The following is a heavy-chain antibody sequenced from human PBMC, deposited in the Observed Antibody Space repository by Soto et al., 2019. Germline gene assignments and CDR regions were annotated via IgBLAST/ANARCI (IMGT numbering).Heavy chain of an antibody. D-gene: IGHD1-20*01. J-gene: IGHJ6*02. V-gene: IGHV1-18*04. Sequence: GASVKVSCKASGYTFTSYGISWVRQAPGQGLEWMGWISAYNGNTNYAQKLQGRVTMTTDTSTSTAYMELRSLRSDDTAVYYCAAHRITHYYYYGMDVWGQGTTVTVSS. CDR2: ISAYNGNT. CDR3: AAHRITHYYYYGMDV. CDR1: GYTFTSYG.